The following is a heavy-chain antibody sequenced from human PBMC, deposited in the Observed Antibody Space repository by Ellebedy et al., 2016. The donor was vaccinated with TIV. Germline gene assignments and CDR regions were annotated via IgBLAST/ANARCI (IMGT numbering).Heavy chain of an antibody. Sequence: ASVKVSXXASGYTFTGYYMHWVRQAPGQGLEWMGWINPNSGGTNYAQKFQGRVTMTEDTSTDTAYMELSSLRSEDTAVYYCATNTGGSGSYGMDVWGQGTTVTVSS. J-gene: IGHJ6*02. CDR2: INPNSGGT. CDR1: GYTFTGYY. V-gene: IGHV1-2*02. D-gene: IGHD3-10*01. CDR3: ATNTGGSGSYGMDV.